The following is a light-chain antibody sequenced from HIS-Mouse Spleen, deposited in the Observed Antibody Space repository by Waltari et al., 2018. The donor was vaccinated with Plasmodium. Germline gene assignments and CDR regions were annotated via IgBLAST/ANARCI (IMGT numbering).Light chain of an antibody. CDR3: YSTDSSGNHRV. Sequence: SYELTHPPSASVSPGQTARITCSGDALPTQYAYWYQQKSGQAPVLVIYEDSKRPSGIPERFSGSSSGTMATLTISGAQVEDEADYYCYSTDSSGNHRVFGGGTKLTVL. J-gene: IGLJ3*02. CDR1: ALPTQY. V-gene: IGLV3-10*01. CDR2: EDS.